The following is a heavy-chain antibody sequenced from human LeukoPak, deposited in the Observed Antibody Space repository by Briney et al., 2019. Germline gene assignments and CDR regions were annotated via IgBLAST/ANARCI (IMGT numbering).Heavy chain of an antibody. CDR2: INHSGST. J-gene: IGHJ4*02. Sequence: SETLSLTCAVYGGSFSGYYWSWIRQPPGKGLEWIGEINHSGSTNHNPSLKSRVTISVDTSKNQFSLKLSSVAAADTAVYYCARSRLRSMIYWGQGTLVTVSS. V-gene: IGHV4-34*01. CDR1: GGSFSGYY. D-gene: IGHD3-16*01. CDR3: ARSRLRSMIY.